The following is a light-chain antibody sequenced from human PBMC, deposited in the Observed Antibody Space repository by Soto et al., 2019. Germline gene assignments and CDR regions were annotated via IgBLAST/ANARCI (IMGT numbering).Light chain of an antibody. CDR1: QSISNW. CDR2: DAS. CDR3: QQYSDASNT. J-gene: IGKJ2*01. V-gene: IGKV1-5*01. Sequence: DIQMTQSPSTLSASVGDRVTITCRASQSISNWLAWYQQKPGRAPKFLIYDASSLESGVPSRFSGSGSGTEFTLTISSLQPDDFATYYCQQYSDASNTFGQGTKLEIK.